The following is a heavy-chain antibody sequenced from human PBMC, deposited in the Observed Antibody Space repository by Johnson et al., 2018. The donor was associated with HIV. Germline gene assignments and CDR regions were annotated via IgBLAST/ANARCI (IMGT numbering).Heavy chain of an antibody. CDR2: ISYDGRNK. D-gene: IGHD5-24*01. CDR1: GFSFTNAY. J-gene: IGHJ3*02. V-gene: IGHV3-30*18. Sequence: QVQLVESGGGLVQPGGSLRLSCAASGFSFTNAYMTWVRLAPGKGLEWVALISYDGRNKYYADSVKGRFTISRDNSKNTLYVQMNSLRAEDTAVYYCAKGRDGAFEIWGQGTMVTVSS. CDR3: AKGRDGAFEI.